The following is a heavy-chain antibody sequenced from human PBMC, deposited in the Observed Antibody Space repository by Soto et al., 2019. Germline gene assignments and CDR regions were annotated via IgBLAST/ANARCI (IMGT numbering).Heavy chain of an antibody. Sequence: QVQLQESGPGLVKPSQTLSLTCTVSGGSISSGGYYWSWIRQHPGKGLEWIGYIYYSGSTYYNPSLKSRVTISVDTSKNQFSLKLSSVTAADTAVYYCAREAFDYGDYAAYFDYWGQGTLVTVSS. CDR1: GGSISSGGYY. CDR3: AREAFDYGDYAAYFDY. CDR2: IYYSGST. D-gene: IGHD4-17*01. V-gene: IGHV4-31*03. J-gene: IGHJ4*02.